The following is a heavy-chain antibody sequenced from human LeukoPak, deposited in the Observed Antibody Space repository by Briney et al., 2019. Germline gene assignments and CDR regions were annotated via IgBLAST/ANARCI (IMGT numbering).Heavy chain of an antibody. CDR3: ARAADTTKVEYFQH. J-gene: IGHJ1*01. Sequence: GGSLRLSCAASGFTFSSYAMHWVRQAPGKGLEWVAVISCDGSNKYYADSVKGRFTVSRDNSKNTLYLQMNSLRAEDTAVYYCARAADTTKVEYFQHWGQGTLVTVSS. D-gene: IGHD4-17*01. CDR1: GFTFSSYA. V-gene: IGHV3-30-3*01. CDR2: ISCDGSNK.